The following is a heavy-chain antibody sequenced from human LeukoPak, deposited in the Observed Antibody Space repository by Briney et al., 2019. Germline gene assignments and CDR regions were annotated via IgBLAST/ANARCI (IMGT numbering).Heavy chain of an antibody. D-gene: IGHD5-18*01. CDR3: ARARGDIVETATMGSY. V-gene: IGHV3-21*01. J-gene: IGHJ4*02. CDR2: ISSSSSSI. Sequence: GGSLRLSCAASGFTFNSYSMNWVRQVPGKGLEWVSSISSSSSSIYYADSVKGRLTISRDTAKNSLYLQMNSLRAEDTAVYYCARARGDIVETATMGSYWGQGTLVTVSS. CDR1: GFTFNSYS.